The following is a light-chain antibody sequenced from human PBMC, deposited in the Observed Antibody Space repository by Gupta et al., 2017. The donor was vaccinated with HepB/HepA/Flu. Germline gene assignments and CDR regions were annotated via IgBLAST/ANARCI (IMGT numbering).Light chain of an antibody. Sequence: DIQMTQSPSSLSASVGDRVTITCRASQRINTYLNWYQHKPGKAPKLLIHSASTLQSGVPSRFSGSGSGKDFTLSSNGRHHEDFANYYWQQGHTSSTFGQGTTVDI. V-gene: IGKV1-39*01. CDR3: QQGHTSST. CDR1: QRINTY. J-gene: IGKJ1*01. CDR2: SAS.